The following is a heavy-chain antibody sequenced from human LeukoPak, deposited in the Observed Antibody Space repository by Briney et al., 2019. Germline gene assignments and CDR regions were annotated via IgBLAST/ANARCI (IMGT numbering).Heavy chain of an antibody. CDR2: ISYDGSNK. CDR1: GFTFSSYA. J-gene: IGHJ4*02. CDR3: ARDGLLGYFDY. Sequence: PGRSLRLSCAASGFTFSSYAMPWVRQAPGKGLEWVAVISYDGSNKYYADSVKGRFTISRDNSKNTLYLQMNSLRAEDTAVYYWARDGLLGYFDYWGQGTLVTVSS. V-gene: IGHV3-30-3*01.